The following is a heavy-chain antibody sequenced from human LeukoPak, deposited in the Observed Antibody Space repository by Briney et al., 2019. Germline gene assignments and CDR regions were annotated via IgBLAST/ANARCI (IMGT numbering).Heavy chain of an antibody. D-gene: IGHD2-2*01. CDR2: ISYDGSSK. CDR1: GFSFSSSA. J-gene: IGHJ4*02. CDR3: ARDRREGYCSSTSCSPYFDY. V-gene: IGHV3-30-3*01. Sequence: PGGSLRLSCAASGFSFSSSAMHWVRQAPGKGLECVTFISYDGSSKYYVDSVRGRFTISRDNSKNFLYLQMNILRAEDTAVYYCARDRREGYCSSTSCSPYFDYWGQGTLVTVSS.